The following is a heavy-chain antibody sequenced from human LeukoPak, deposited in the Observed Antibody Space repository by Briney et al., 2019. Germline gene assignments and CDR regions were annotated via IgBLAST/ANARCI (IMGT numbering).Heavy chain of an antibody. V-gene: IGHV4-30-4*07. D-gene: IGHD5-12*01. J-gene: IGHJ4*02. CDR2: IYFSDSA. Sequence: PSETLSLTCAVSGGSISSGGYSWSWLRQSPGKGLEWIGYIYFSDSAYYNPSLKSRVTISVDTSKNQFSLKLSSATAADTAVYYCASHSGGYAYWGQGTLVTVSS. CDR1: GGSISSGGYS. CDR3: ASHSGGYAY.